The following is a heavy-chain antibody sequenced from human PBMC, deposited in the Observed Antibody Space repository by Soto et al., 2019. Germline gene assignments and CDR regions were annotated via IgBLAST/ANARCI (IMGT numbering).Heavy chain of an antibody. V-gene: IGHV3-21*01. Sequence: EVQLVESGGGLVKPGGSLRLSCAASGFTLSSYSMNWVRQAPGKGLEWVSSISSSSSYIYYADSVKGRFTISRDNAKNSLYLQMNSVRAEATAVYYCARDWGGEGTFDYWGQGTLVTVSS. D-gene: IGHD3-16*01. CDR1: GFTLSSYS. CDR2: ISSSSSYI. CDR3: ARDWGGEGTFDY. J-gene: IGHJ4*02.